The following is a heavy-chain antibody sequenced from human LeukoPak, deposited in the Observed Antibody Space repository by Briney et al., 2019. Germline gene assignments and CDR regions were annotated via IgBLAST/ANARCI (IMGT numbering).Heavy chain of an antibody. CDR1: GFTFDDYA. CDR3: AKGTYYYDSSGYYQTDYYFDY. Sequence: GRSLRLSCAASGFTFDDYAMHWVRQAPGKGLEWVSGISWNSGSIGYADSVKGRFTISRDNAKNSLYLQMNSLRAEDTALYYCAKGTYYYDSSGYYQTDYYFDYWGQGTLVTVSS. CDR2: ISWNSGSI. V-gene: IGHV3-9*01. J-gene: IGHJ4*02. D-gene: IGHD3-22*01.